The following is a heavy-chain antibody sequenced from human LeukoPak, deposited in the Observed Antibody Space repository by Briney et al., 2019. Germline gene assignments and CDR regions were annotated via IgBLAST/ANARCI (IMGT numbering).Heavy chain of an antibody. CDR1: GFTFSSYG. CDR2: IWYDGSKK. CDR3: ARSSGWYEAYYFDY. J-gene: IGHJ4*02. D-gene: IGHD6-19*01. V-gene: IGHV3-33*01. Sequence: PGRTLRLSCAASGFTFSSYGMHGVRQAPGKGLEWVAVIWYDGSKKYYADSVKGRFTISRDNSKNTLYLQMNSLRAEDTAVYYCARSSGWYEAYYFDYWGQGTLVTGS.